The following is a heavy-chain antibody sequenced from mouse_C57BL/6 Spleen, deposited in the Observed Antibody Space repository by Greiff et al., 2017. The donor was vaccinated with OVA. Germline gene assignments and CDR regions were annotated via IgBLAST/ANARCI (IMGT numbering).Heavy chain of an antibody. CDR3: AREEGGYGSSYD. CDR1: GYAFSSYW. V-gene: IGHV1-80*01. D-gene: IGHD1-1*01. J-gene: IGHJ3*01. Sequence: VQLQQSGAELVKPGASVKISCKASGYAFSSYWMNWVKQRPGKGLEWIGQIYPGDGDTNYNGKFKGKATLTADKSSSTAYMQLSSLTSEDSAVYFCAREEGGYGSSYDWGQGTLVTVSA. CDR2: IYPGDGDT.